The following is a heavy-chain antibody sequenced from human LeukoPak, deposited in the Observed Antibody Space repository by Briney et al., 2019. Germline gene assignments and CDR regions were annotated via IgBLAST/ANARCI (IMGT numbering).Heavy chain of an antibody. Sequence: SETLSLTCTVSSYSISSGYYWGWIRQPPGKGLEWIGNIYHSGNTYYKPSLKSRVTISVDTSKNQFSLKLSSVTAADTAVYYCARGGYYGSGNDFRYDPWGQGTLVTVSS. D-gene: IGHD3-10*01. J-gene: IGHJ5*02. V-gene: IGHV4-38-2*02. CDR3: ARGGYYGSGNDFRYDP. CDR1: SYSISSGYY. CDR2: IYHSGNT.